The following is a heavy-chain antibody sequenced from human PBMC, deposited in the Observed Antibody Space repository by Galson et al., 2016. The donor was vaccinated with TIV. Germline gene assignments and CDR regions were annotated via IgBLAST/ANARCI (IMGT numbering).Heavy chain of an antibody. CDR1: GYGLTNYW. Sequence: QSGAEVKQPGESLKISCKGSGYGLTNYWIGWVRQMPGKGLEWVGIIYPGDSDTRYRPSFQGQVIISADKSIVSAGESITTAYLQWTSLKASDSAIYFCAAWRPGGWLDPWGQGTQVIVSS. CDR2: IYPGDSDT. V-gene: IGHV5-51*03. J-gene: IGHJ5*02. D-gene: IGHD5-12*01. CDR3: AAWRPGGWLDP.